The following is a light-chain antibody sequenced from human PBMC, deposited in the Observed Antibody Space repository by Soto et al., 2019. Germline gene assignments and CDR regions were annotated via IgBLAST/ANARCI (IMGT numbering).Light chain of an antibody. CDR2: GTS. CDR3: QHYDNWPPWT. J-gene: IGKJ1*01. V-gene: IGKV3-15*01. CDR1: QSVSSN. Sequence: EIVMTQSPATLSVSPGERATLSCRASQSVSSNLAWFQQKPGQAPRLLIYGTSIRATGIPARFSGSGSGKEFTLTISSLQSEDFAVYYCQHYDNWPPWTFGQGTKVEVK.